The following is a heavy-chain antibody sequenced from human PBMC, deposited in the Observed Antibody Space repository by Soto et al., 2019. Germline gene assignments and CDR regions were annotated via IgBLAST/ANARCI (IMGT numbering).Heavy chain of an antibody. CDR1: GFSFTNFA. J-gene: IGHJ4*02. CDR3: AKDDFTDRGDDYFDY. Sequence: GGSLRLSCAASGFSFTNFAMSWVRQAPGKGLEWVAGIGASGDITWYADSVKGRLSISRDNSKNTLYLQLNSPRFEDTAVYYCAKDDFTDRGDDYFDYWGPGTLVTVSS. CDR2: IGASGDIT. D-gene: IGHD2-21*02. V-gene: IGHV3-23*01.